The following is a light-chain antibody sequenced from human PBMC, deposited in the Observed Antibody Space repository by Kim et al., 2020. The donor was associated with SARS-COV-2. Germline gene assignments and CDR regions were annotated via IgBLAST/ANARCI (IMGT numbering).Light chain of an antibody. CDR1: SSNSGAGYD. CDR2: GNS. Sequence: QNVTISCTGSSSNSGAGYDVRWYQHLPGTAPKLLIYGNSNRPSGVPDRFSGSKSGTSASLAITGLQAEDESDYYCQSYDSGLSAWVFGGGTQLTVL. V-gene: IGLV1-40*01. J-gene: IGLJ3*02. CDR3: QSYDSGLSAWV.